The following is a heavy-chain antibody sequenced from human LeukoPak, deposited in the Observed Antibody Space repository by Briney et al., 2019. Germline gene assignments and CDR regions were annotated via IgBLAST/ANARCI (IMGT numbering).Heavy chain of an antibody. Sequence: ASVKVSCKASGYSFTDYYIHWVRQAPGQGLEWMGLINPQIGGTNYAQRFQGRVTMTRDTSTSTAYMDLRRLTSDDTAVYCCARDLSRRPQIYDISTAFSTEHWGQGTLVTVSS. V-gene: IGHV1-2*02. CDR1: GYSFTDYY. D-gene: IGHD3-9*01. CDR3: ARDLSRRPQIYDISTAFSTEH. CDR2: INPQIGGT. J-gene: IGHJ4*02.